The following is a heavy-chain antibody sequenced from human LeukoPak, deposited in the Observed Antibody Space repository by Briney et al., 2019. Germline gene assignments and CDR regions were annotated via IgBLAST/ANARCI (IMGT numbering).Heavy chain of an antibody. CDR2: INPNSGGT. CDR1: GYTFTGYY. CDR3: ARDKASSYYYGSGSYEMKYYFDY. V-gene: IGHV1-2*04. J-gene: IGHJ4*02. Sequence: ASVKVSCKASGYTFTGYYMHWVRQAPGQGLEWMGWINPNSGGTNYAQKFQGWVTMTRDTSISTAYMELSRLRSDNTAVYYCARDKASSYYYGSGSYEMKYYFDYWGQGTLVTVSS. D-gene: IGHD3-10*01.